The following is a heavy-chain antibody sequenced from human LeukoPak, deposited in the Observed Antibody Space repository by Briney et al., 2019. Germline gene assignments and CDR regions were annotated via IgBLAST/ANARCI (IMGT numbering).Heavy chain of an antibody. J-gene: IGHJ4*02. D-gene: IGHD4-17*01. CDR3: ASGGDYRGPFDY. V-gene: IGHV4-59*01. CDR1: GGSISTYY. CDR2: IHDTGNT. Sequence: SETLSLTCTVSGGSISTYYWSWIRQPPGKGLEWIGYIHDTGNTNYNAAPQSRVTISVDTSENRFSLNLRSVTAADTAVYYCASGGDYRGPFDYWGQGTLVTVSS.